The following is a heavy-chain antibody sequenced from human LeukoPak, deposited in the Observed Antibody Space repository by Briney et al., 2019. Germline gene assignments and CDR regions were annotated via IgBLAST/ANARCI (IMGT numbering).Heavy chain of an antibody. CDR2: IIPIFGTA. CDR1: GGTFSTYA. V-gene: IGHV1-69*06. J-gene: IGHJ6*02. CDR3: ARDLIRRFHDYYYGMDV. D-gene: IGHD3-10*01. Sequence: SVKVSCKASGGTFSTYAISWVRQAPGQGLEWMGGIIPIFGTANYAQKFQGRVTITADKSTSTAYMELSSLRSEDTAVYYCARDLIRRFHDYYYGMDVWGQGTTVTVSS.